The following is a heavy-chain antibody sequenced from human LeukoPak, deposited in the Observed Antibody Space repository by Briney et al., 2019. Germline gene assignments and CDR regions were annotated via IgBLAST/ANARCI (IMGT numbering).Heavy chain of an antibody. CDR2: IYYSGST. CDR3: AREVFGGKKSFDP. D-gene: IGHD2-15*01. V-gene: IGHV4-59*11. J-gene: IGHJ5*02. CDR1: GGSISNHY. Sequence: PSETLSLTCTVSGGSISNHYWSWIRQPPGKGLEWIGYIYYSGSTNYNPSLESRVTISVDTSKNQFSLKLSSVTAADTAVYYCAREVFGGKKSFDPWGQGTLVTVSS.